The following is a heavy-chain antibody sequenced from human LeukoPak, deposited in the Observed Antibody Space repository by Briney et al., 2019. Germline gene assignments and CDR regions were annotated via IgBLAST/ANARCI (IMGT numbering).Heavy chain of an antibody. V-gene: IGHV3-66*01. CDR3: ARGSGGWEYYFDY. J-gene: IGHJ4*02. Sequence: GGSLRLSCAASGFTVSSNYMSWVRQAPGKGLEWVSVIYSGGSTYYAGSVKGRFTISRDNSKNTPYLQMNSLRAEDTAVYYCARGSGGWEYYFDYWGQGTLVTVSS. D-gene: IGHD6-19*01. CDR2: IYSGGST. CDR1: GFTVSSNY.